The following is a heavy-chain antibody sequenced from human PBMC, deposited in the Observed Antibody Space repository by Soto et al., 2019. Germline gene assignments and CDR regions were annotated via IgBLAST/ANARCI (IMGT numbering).Heavy chain of an antibody. Sequence: GASVKVSCKASGYTFXSYYMHWVRQAPGQGLEWMGIINPSGGSTSYAQKFQGRVTMTRDTSTSTVYMELSSLRSEDTAVYYCARVHTVTTSGGEAFDIWGQGTMVTVSS. V-gene: IGHV1-46*03. CDR2: INPSGGST. J-gene: IGHJ3*02. D-gene: IGHD4-17*01. CDR1: GYTFXSYY. CDR3: ARVHTVTTSGGEAFDI.